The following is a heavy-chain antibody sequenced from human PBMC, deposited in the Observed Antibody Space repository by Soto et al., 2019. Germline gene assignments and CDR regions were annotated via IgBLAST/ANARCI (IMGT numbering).Heavy chain of an antibody. Sequence: PGGSLRLSCAASGFTFSDHYMDWVRQAPGKGLEWVGRTRNKANSYTTEYAASVKGRFTISRDDSKNSLYLQMNSLKTEDTAVYYCASYCSGGSCYSTVDYWGQGTLVTVSS. CDR1: GFTFSDHY. CDR3: ASYCSGGSCYSTVDY. J-gene: IGHJ4*02. D-gene: IGHD2-15*01. V-gene: IGHV3-72*01. CDR2: TRNKANSYTT.